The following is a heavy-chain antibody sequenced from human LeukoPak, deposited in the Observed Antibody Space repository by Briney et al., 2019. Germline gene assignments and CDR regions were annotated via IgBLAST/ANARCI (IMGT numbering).Heavy chain of an antibody. CDR2: IYPGDSDT. CDR1: GYSFTSYW. CDR3: ARRGQEGPAASPYYYYSMDV. J-gene: IGHJ6*02. D-gene: IGHD2-2*01. Sequence: GESLKISCKGSGYSFTSYWIGWVRQMPGKGLEWMGIIYPGDSDTRYSPSFQGQVPISADKSISTAYLQWSSLRASDTAIYYCARRGQEGPAASPYYYYSMDVWGQGTTVTVSS. V-gene: IGHV5-51*01.